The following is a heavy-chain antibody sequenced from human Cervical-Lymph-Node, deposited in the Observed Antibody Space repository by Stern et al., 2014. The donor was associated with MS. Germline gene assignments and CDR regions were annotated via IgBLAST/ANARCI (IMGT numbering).Heavy chain of an antibody. V-gene: IGHV3-73*02. CDR3: TRHGGSGSFDS. Sequence: EVQLVESGGGLVQPGGSLKLSCAASGFTFSGFDMHWVRQASGNRLGWVGRIRSKLNSQATAYGASVKGRFTVSRDDSKNMAYLLMNRLKIEDTAVYYCTRHGGSGSFDSWGQGTLVTVSS. CDR1: GFTFSGFD. D-gene: IGHD3-10*01. CDR2: IRSKLNSQAT. J-gene: IGHJ4*02.